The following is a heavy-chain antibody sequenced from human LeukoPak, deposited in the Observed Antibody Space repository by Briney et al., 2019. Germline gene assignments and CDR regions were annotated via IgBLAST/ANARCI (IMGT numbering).Heavy chain of an antibody. CDR1: GFTFSSYG. CDR2: ISGSGGST. Sequence: PGGSLRLSCAASGFTFSSYGMSWVRQAPGKGLEWVSAISGSGGSTYYADSVKGRFTISRDNSKNTLYLQMNSLRAEDTAVYYCAKPYYYDSSGYLQRDAFDIWGQGTMVTVSS. CDR3: AKPYYYDSSGYLQRDAFDI. J-gene: IGHJ3*02. V-gene: IGHV3-23*01. D-gene: IGHD3-22*01.